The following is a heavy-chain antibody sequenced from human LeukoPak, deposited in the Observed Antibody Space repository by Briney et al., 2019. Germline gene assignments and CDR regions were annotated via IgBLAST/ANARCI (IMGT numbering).Heavy chain of an antibody. Sequence: GGSLRLSCVVSGISLSNYGMTWVRQAPGKGLGWLASIKPDGSAAIYVDSMKGRFTISRDNAKNSLYLQMNSLTVEDTAVYYCVTHSDWRFDFWGQGTLVTVSS. V-gene: IGHV3-7*01. CDR2: IKPDGSAA. CDR3: VTHSDWRFDF. J-gene: IGHJ4*02. D-gene: IGHD6-19*01. CDR1: GISLSNYG.